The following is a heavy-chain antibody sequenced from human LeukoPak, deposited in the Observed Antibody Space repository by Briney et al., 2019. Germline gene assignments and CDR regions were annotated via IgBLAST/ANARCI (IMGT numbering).Heavy chain of an antibody. D-gene: IGHD4-17*01. CDR2: ISPYSDNT. Sequence: ASVKVSCKASGYTFTSCSVCWVRQAPGQGLEWMGWISPYSDNTYYAQNLQGRVTMTTDTSTSTAYMELRSLRPDDTAVYYCAKCRDYGDYVDYWGQGTLVTVSS. V-gene: IGHV1-18*01. CDR1: GYTFTSCS. J-gene: IGHJ4*02. CDR3: AKCRDYGDYVDY.